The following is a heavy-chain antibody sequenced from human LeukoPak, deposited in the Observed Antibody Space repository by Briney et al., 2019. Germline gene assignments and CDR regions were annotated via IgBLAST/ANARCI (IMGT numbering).Heavy chain of an antibody. CDR2: IKQDGSEK. CDR1: GFTFSSYW. D-gene: IGHD3-16*01. CDR3: ARDVGGALGGHDKDY. Sequence: GGSLRLSCAASGFTFSSYWMSWVRQAPGKGLEWVANIKQDGSEKYYVDSVKGRFTISRDNAKNSLCLQMNSLRAEDTAVYYCARDVGGALGGHDKDYWGQGTLVTVSS. J-gene: IGHJ4*02. V-gene: IGHV3-7*01.